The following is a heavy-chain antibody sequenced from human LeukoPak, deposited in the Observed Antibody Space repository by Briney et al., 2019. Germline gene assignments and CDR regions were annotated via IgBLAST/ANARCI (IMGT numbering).Heavy chain of an antibody. CDR3: ARAVGPYCSGGSCFMRPSFDY. CDR2: ISSSGSTI. CDR1: GFTFSSYE. D-gene: IGHD2-15*01. J-gene: IGHJ4*02. V-gene: IGHV3-48*03. Sequence: GGSLRLSCAASGFTFSSYEMNWVRQAPGKGLEWVSYISSSGSTIYYADSVKGRFTISRDNAKNSLYLQMNSLRAEDTAVYYCARAVGPYCSGGSCFMRPSFDYWGQGTLVTVSS.